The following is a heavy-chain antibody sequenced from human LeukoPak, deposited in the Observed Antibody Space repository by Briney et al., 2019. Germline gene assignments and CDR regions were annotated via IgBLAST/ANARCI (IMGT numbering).Heavy chain of an antibody. J-gene: IGHJ4*02. CDR1: GGSISSGGYY. V-gene: IGHV4-31*03. CDR2: IYYSGST. Sequence: SQTLSLTCTVSGGSISSGGYYWSWIRQHPGKGLEWIGYIYYSGSTYYNPSLKSRVTISADTSKNQFSLKLSSVTAADTAVYYCARGYCSGGSCYSGLFDYWGQGTLVTVSS. CDR3: ARGYCSGGSCYSGLFDY. D-gene: IGHD2-15*01.